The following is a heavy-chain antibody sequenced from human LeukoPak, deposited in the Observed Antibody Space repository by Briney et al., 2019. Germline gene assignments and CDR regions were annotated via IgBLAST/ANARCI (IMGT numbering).Heavy chain of an antibody. V-gene: IGHV1-69*01. CDR1: GGTFSSYA. J-gene: IGHJ4*02. CDR2: IIPIFGTA. CDR3: AREYSSSLGGLFDY. D-gene: IGHD6-13*01. Sequence: ASVKVSCKASGGTFSSYAISWVRQAPGQGLEWMGGIIPIFGTANYAQKFQGRVTITADESTSTAYMELSSLRSEDTAVYYCAREYSSSLGGLFDYWGQGTLVTVSS.